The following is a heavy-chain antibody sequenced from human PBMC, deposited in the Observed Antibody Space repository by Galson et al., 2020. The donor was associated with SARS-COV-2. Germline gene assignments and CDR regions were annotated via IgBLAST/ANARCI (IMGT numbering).Heavy chain of an antibody. D-gene: IGHD3-9*01. V-gene: IGHV4-59*01. CDR1: GGSISSYY. CDR2: IYYSGST. J-gene: IGHJ2*01. Sequence: ASETLSLTCTVSGGSISSYYWSWIRQPPGKGLEWIGYIYYSGSTNYNPSLKSRVTISVDTSKNQFSLKLSSVTAADTAVYYCARGRVDYDILTGYYSYWYFDLWGRGTLVTVSS. CDR3: ARGRVDYDILTGYYSYWYFDL.